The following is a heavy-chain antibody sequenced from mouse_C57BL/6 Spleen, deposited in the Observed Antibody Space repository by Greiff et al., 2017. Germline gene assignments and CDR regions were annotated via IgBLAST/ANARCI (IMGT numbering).Heavy chain of an antibody. J-gene: IGHJ3*01. V-gene: IGHV1-54*01. CDR3: ARESFASLYACFAY. Sequence: QVQLQQSGAELVRPGTSVKVSCKASGYAFTNYLIEWVKQRPGQGLEWIGVINPGSGGTNYNEKFKGKATLTADKSSSTAYMQLSSLTSEDSAVYFCARESFASLYACFAYWGQGTLVTVSA. CDR1: GYAFTNYL. CDR2: INPGSGGT. D-gene: IGHD1-1*01.